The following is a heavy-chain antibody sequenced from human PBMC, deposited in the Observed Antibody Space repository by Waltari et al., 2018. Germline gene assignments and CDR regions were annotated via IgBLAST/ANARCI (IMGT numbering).Heavy chain of an antibody. J-gene: IGHJ6*02. CDR2: IIPFHHTS. CDR3: ARVGGSYLGVDYFYYNMDV. Sequence: QVQLVQSGAEVKKPGSSVKVSCKASGGTFNNYAISWLRQAPGQGLEWMGGIIPFHHTSKYAQKFQGRVTITADGSTSTAYMELSGLRSEDTAVYFCARVGGSYLGVDYFYYNMDVWGQGTSVTVSS. V-gene: IGHV1-69*01. D-gene: IGHD1-26*01. CDR1: GGTFNNYA.